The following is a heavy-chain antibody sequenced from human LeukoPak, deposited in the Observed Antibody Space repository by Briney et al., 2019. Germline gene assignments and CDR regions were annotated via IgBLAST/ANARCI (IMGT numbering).Heavy chain of an antibody. Sequence: ASVKVSCKASGYTFTSYDINWVRQATGQGLEWMGWMNPKTGNTGYSQKFQGRVTITWDISIRTAYMEMTSLRSEDTAVYYCARWGVSSADFDYWGQGTLVTVSS. CDR1: GYTFTSYD. V-gene: IGHV1-8*03. D-gene: IGHD3-16*02. CDR3: ARWGVSSADFDY. CDR2: MNPKTGNT. J-gene: IGHJ4*02.